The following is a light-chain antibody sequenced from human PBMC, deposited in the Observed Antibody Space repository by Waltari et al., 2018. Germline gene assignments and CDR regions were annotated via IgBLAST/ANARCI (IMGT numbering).Light chain of an antibody. CDR1: QSISGY. V-gene: IGKV1-39*01. CDR3: QQSYSTPPWT. J-gene: IGKJ1*01. Sequence: DIQMTQSPSSLSASVGDSVTITCRASQSISGYLNWYQQKPGKDPRLLIYATSSLQSGVPSRFSGSGSGTDFTLTISSLQPEDFATYYCQQSYSTPPWTFGQGTKVEIK. CDR2: ATS.